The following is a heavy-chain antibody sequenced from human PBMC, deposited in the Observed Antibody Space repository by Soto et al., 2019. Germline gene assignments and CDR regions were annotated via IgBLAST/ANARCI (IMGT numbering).Heavy chain of an antibody. D-gene: IGHD2-21*02. V-gene: IGHV3-30-3*01. CDR3: AREEKGVTSIAHGPPVAY. CDR2: ISYDGSNK. CDR1: GFTFSSYA. Sequence: SLRLSCAASGFTFSSYAMHWVRQAPGKGLEWVAVISYDGSNKYYADSVKGRFTISRDNSKNTLYLQMNSLRAEDTAVYYCAREEKGVTSIAHGPPVAYWGQGTVVTVSS. J-gene: IGHJ1*01.